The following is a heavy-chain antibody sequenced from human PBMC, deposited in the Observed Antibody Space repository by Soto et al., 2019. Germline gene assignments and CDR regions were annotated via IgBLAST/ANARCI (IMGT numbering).Heavy chain of an antibody. D-gene: IGHD1-26*01. V-gene: IGHV4-34*01. CDR2: IHVTGRT. J-gene: IGHJ5*02. CDR3: TTTPTRGARAWFDP. CDR1: GGSFGDHY. Sequence: QVQLQQWGAGLLKPSETLSVTCAVYGGSFGDHYWIWVRQPPGKGLEWIGEIHVTGRTNYNPSLKSRVTISLDTSKNQCSVNLKSVTAADTAVYYCTTTPTRGARAWFDPWGQGTLVSVSS.